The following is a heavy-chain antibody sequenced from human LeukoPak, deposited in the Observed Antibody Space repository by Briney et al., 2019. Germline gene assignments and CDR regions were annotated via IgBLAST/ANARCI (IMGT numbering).Heavy chain of an antibody. J-gene: IGHJ3*02. V-gene: IGHV3-9*03. CDR1: GFTFDNDA. CDR3: AKDEFVASDFTGAFDI. D-gene: IGHD2-8*02. CDR2: ISWNSGSI. Sequence: PGRSLRLSCAASGFTFDNDAMHWVRQAPGKGLEWVSGISWNSGSISYADSVKGRFTISRDNAKNSLYLQMNSLRAEDMALYYCAKDEFVASDFTGAFDIWGQGTMVTVSS.